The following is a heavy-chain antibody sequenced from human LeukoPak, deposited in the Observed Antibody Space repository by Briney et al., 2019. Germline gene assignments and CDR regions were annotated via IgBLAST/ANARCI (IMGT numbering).Heavy chain of an antibody. D-gene: IGHD1-26*01. CDR3: AREGGIVGAITGTYYYYMDV. Sequence: PGGSLRLPCAASGFTFDDYCKSWVRQPPGKGLEWVCGINWNGGSTGYADSVKGRFTISGDNAKNSLYLTMNSLRGEDTALYYCAREGGIVGAITGTYYYYMDVWGKGTTVTVSS. J-gene: IGHJ6*03. V-gene: IGHV3-20*04. CDR2: INWNGGST. CDR1: GFTFDDYC.